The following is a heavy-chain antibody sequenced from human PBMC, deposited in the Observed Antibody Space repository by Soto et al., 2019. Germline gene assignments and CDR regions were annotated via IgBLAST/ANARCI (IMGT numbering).Heavy chain of an antibody. J-gene: IGHJ4*02. CDR1: GFTFGDYA. D-gene: IGHD4-17*01. Sequence: PGGSLRLSCTASGFTFGDYAMSWFRQAPGKGLEWVGFIRSKAYGGTAEYAASVKGRFTISRDDSKSIAYLQMNSLKTEDTAVYYCTRALRADYGDVFDYWGQGTLVTVSS. CDR2: IRSKAYGGTA. CDR3: TRALRADYGDVFDY. V-gene: IGHV3-49*03.